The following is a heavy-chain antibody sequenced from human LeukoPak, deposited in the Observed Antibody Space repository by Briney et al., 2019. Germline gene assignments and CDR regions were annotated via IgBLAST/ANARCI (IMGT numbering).Heavy chain of an antibody. CDR2: ISGSGGST. D-gene: IGHD3-22*01. CDR3: ASLTYYFDSSGYYPGYFQH. J-gene: IGHJ1*01. Sequence: GGSLRLSCAASGFTFSSYAMSWGRQAPGKGLEWVSAISGSGGSTYYADSVKGRFTISRDNSKNTLYLQMNSLRAEDTAVYYCASLTYYFDSSGYYPGYFQHWGQGTLVTVSS. CDR1: GFTFSSYA. V-gene: IGHV3-23*01.